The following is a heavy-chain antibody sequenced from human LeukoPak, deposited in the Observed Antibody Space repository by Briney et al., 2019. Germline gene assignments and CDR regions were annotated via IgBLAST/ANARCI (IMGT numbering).Heavy chain of an antibody. Sequence: QPGGSLRLSCAASGFTFSSYEMNWVRQAPGKGLEWVSYISSSSNTMYCADSVKGRFTISRDNAKNSLYLQMNSLRDEDTAVYYCARAFDYWGQGTLVAVSS. CDR2: ISSSSNTM. V-gene: IGHV3-48*03. CDR1: GFTFSSYE. CDR3: ARAFDY. J-gene: IGHJ4*02.